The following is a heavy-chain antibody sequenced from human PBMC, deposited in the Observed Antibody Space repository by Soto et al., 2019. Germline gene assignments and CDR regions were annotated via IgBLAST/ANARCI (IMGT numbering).Heavy chain of an antibody. V-gene: IGHV4-4*02. D-gene: IGHD3-3*01. J-gene: IGHJ6*02. Sequence: PSETLSLTCAVSGGSISSSNWWSWVRQPPGKGLEWIGEIYHSGSTNYNPSLKSRVTISVDKSKNQFSLKLSSVTAADTAVYYCGRDLKGYYDFWSGYQQGYYYGMDVWGQGTTVTVSS. CDR3: GRDLKGYYDFWSGYQQGYYYGMDV. CDR1: GGSISSSNW. CDR2: IYHSGST.